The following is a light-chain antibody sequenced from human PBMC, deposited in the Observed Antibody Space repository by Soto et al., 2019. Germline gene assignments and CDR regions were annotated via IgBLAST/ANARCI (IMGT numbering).Light chain of an antibody. CDR3: LEYNNWPRWT. CDR2: KAS. V-gene: IGKV1-5*03. Sequence: DIQMTQSPSTLSASVGDRVTITCRASQSISSWLAWYQQKPGKAPKLLIYKASTLKSGVPSRFSGSGSGTEFTLTISSLQPEDFAVYYCLEYNNWPRWTFGQGTKVDIK. J-gene: IGKJ1*01. CDR1: QSISSW.